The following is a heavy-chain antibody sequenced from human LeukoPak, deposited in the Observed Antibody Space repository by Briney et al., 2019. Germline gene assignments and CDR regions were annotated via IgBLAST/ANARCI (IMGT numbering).Heavy chain of an antibody. CDR3: ARDPSGGSRKYYFDY. Sequence: GGSLRLSCAASGFTFSSYCMHWVRQAPGKGLEWVAIIWYDGSNKYYADSVKGRFTISRDNSKNTLYLQMSSLRAEDTAVYYCARDPSGGSRKYYFDYWGQGTLVTVSS. J-gene: IGHJ4*02. CDR2: IWYDGSNK. V-gene: IGHV3-33*01. CDR1: GFTFSSYC. D-gene: IGHD2-15*01.